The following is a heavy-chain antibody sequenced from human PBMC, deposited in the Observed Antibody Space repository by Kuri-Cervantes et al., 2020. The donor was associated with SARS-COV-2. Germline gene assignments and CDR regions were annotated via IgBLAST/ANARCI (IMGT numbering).Heavy chain of an antibody. CDR3: VWDYCSGGSCYGFDS. V-gene: IGHV3-33*01. CDR1: GFTFSNYG. J-gene: IGHJ4*02. Sequence: SCVVSGFTFSNYGMHCVRQTPSRGLEWVAIIWYDGTSKYYADSVEGRFSISRDNSKNSLYLQMNNLRAEDTALYYCVWDYCSGGSCYGFDSWGQGTLVTVSS. CDR2: IWYDGTSK. D-gene: IGHD2-15*01.